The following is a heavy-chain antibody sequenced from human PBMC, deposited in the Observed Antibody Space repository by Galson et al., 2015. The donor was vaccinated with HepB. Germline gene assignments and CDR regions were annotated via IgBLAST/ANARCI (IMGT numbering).Heavy chain of an antibody. CDR2: INPNSGGT. J-gene: IGHJ3*02. Sequence: SVKVSCKASGYTFTGYYMHWVRQAPGQGLEWMGWINPNSGGTNYAQKFQGKVTMTRDTSISTAYMELSRLRFDDTAVYYCARDLQQLPPNDAFGIWGQGTMVTVSS. D-gene: IGHD6-13*01. V-gene: IGHV1-2*02. CDR1: GYTFTGYY. CDR3: ARDLQQLPPNDAFGI.